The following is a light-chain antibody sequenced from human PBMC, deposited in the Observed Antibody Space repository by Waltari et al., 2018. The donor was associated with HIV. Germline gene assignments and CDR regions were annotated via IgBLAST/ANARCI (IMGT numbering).Light chain of an antibody. V-gene: IGKV3-20*01. CDR3: QQYGVLPIT. CDR2: GAS. J-gene: IGKJ5*01. CDR1: QSVNSDY. Sequence: EIVLTQSPGTLSLSPGERATFSCRASQSVNSDYVAWYQQKLGQAPRLVMYGASTRALGLPDRFSGSGSGTDFTLTIVRLEPEDFAVYYCQQYGVLPITFGQGTRLEI.